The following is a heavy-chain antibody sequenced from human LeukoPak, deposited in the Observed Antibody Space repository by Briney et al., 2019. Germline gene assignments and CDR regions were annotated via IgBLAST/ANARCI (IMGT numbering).Heavy chain of an antibody. CDR2: ISGSGGST. V-gene: IGHV3-23*01. CDR3: AKDQEQWFGESINDY. D-gene: IGHD3-10*01. CDR1: GFTFSDYY. J-gene: IGHJ4*02. Sequence: GGSLRLSCAASGFTFSDYYMSWVRQAPGKGLEWVSAISGSGGSTYYADSVKGRFTISRDNSKNTLYLQMNSLRAEDTAVYYCAKDQEQWFGESINDYWGQGTLVTVSS.